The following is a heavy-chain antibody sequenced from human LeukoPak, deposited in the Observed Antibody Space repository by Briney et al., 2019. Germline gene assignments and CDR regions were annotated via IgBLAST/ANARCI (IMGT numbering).Heavy chain of an antibody. V-gene: IGHV4-59*01. CDR2: IYYSGST. D-gene: IGHD3-22*01. CDR3: ARVTGYMIEDYFDY. CDR1: CGSISSYY. Sequence: PSETLSLTCTVSCGSISSYYWSWMRQPPGKGLEWIGYIYYSGSTNYNPSLKSRVTISVKTSKNQFSLKLSSVTAADTAVYYCARVTGYMIEDYFDYWGQGTLVTVSS. J-gene: IGHJ4*02.